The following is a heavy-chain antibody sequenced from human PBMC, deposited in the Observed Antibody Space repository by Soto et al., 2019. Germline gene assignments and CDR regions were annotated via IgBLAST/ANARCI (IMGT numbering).Heavy chain of an antibody. CDR2: IYYSGST. CDR3: ARDHKGDFWSGYYRWFDP. J-gene: IGHJ5*02. CDR1: GGSISSYY. V-gene: IGHV4-59*01. Sequence: SETLSLTCTVSGGSISSYYWSWIRQPPGKGLEWIGYIYYSGSTNYNPSLKSRVTISVDTSKNQFSLKLSSVTAADTAVYYCARDHKGDFWSGYYRWFDPWGQGTLVTVSS. D-gene: IGHD3-3*01.